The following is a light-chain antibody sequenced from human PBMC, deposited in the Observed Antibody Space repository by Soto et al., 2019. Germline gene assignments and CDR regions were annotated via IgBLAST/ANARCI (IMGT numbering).Light chain of an antibody. CDR3: QQRGT. Sequence: ETVLTQSPATLSVSPGERATLSCRASQSVSSNLAWYQQKPGQTPRLLIYDTSTRATGVPARFSGSGSGTDFTLTISSLEPEDFAVYYCQQRGTFGGGTKVDIK. J-gene: IGKJ4*01. CDR2: DTS. V-gene: IGKV3-11*01. CDR1: QSVSSN.